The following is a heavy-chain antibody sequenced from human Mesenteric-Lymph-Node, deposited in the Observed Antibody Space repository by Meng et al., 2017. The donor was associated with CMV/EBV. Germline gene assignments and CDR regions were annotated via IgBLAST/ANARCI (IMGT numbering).Heavy chain of an antibody. V-gene: IGHV1-2*06. CDR1: TLTGYQ. CDR2: INPNSGGT. CDR3: ARVDYDILTGYFRGYYFDY. Sequence: TLTGYQIQWVRQAPGQGLAWMGRINPNSGGTNYAQKFQGRVTMTRDTSISTAYMELSRLRSDDTAVYYCARVDYDILTGYFRGYYFDYWGQGTLVTVSS. D-gene: IGHD3-9*01. J-gene: IGHJ4*02.